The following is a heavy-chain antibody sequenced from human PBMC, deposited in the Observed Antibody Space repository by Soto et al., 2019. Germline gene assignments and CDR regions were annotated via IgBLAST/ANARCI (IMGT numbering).Heavy chain of an antibody. CDR1: GGSISSSSYY. J-gene: IGHJ5*02. CDR3: ARLRRYSNNGFDP. V-gene: IGHV4-39*01. CDR2: IYYRGST. Sequence: QLQLQESGPGLVKPSETLSLTCTVSGGSISSSSYYWGWVRQPPGKGLEWIGTIYYRGSTYYNPSLKTRVTISVDTSKNQFSLKLSSVTAADTAVYYCARLRRYSNNGFDPWGQGTLVTVSS. D-gene: IGHD5-18*01.